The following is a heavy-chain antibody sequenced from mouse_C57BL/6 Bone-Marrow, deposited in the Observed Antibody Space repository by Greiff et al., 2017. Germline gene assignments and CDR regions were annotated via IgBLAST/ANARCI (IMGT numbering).Heavy chain of an antibody. V-gene: IGHV1-69*01. CDR3: ARGRIISHYYGSSYYDY. CDR2: IDPSDSYT. Sequence: QVQLQQPGAELVMPGASVKLSCKASGYTFTSYWMHWVKQRPGQGLEWIGEIDPSDSYTNYNQKFKGKSTLTVDKSSSTAYMQLSSLTSEDSAVYYCARGRIISHYYGSSYYDYWGQGTTLTVSS. CDR1: GYTFTSYW. J-gene: IGHJ2*01. D-gene: IGHD1-1*01.